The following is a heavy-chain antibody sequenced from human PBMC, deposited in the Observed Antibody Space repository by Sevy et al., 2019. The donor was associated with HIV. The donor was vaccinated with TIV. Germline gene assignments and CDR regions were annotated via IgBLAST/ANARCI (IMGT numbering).Heavy chain of an antibody. J-gene: IGHJ4*02. D-gene: IGHD6-13*01. Sequence: GGSLRLSCAASGFTFSSYSMNWVRQAPGKGLEWVSYISSSSSTIYYADSVKGRFTISRDNAKNSLYLQMNSLRDEDTAVYYCARDLILRRQQLVAGTDDYSGQGTLVTVSS. CDR1: GFTFSSYS. V-gene: IGHV3-48*02. CDR3: ARDLILRRQQLVAGTDDY. CDR2: ISSSSSTI.